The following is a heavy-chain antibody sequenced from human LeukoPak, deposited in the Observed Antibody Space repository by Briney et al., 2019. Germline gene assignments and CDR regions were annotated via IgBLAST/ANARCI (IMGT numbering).Heavy chain of an antibody. CDR2: ITGSSVNT. J-gene: IGHJ4*02. V-gene: IGHV3-23*01. CDR1: GFTFSSYV. Sequence: GGSLRLSCAASGFTFSSYVMAWVRQAPGKGLEWVSSITGSSVNTYYADSVKGRFIISRDNSKNTLYLHLSSLRAEDTAVYYCAKELAAYWGQGTLVTVSS. CDR3: AKELAAY.